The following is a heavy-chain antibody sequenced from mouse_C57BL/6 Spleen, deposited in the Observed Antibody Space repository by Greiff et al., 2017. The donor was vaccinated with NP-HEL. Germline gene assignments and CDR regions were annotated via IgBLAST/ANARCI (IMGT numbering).Heavy chain of an antibody. CDR3: ARHEGNWDGFAY. D-gene: IGHD4-1*01. Sequence: VQRVESGAELVKPGASVKLSCKASGYTFTEYTIHWVKQRSGQGLEWIGWFYPGSGSIKYNEKFKDKATLTADKSSSTVYMELSRLTSEDSAVYFCARHEGNWDGFAYWGQGTLVTVSA. CDR1: GYTFTEYT. V-gene: IGHV1-62-2*01. J-gene: IGHJ3*01. CDR2: FYPGSGSI.